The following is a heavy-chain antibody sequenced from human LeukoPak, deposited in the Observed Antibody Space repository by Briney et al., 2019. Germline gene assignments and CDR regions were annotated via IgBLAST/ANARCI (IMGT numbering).Heavy chain of an antibody. CDR3: ARGLYYYDSNGRTPYDY. D-gene: IGHD3-22*01. CDR2: MNPNSGIT. CDR1: GYTFISYD. J-gene: IGHJ4*02. V-gene: IGHV1-8*01. Sequence: ASVTVSCKASGYTFISYDINWVRQATGQGLEWMGWMNPNSGITGYAQKFQGRVSMTRNTSINTAYMELSSLRSEDTAVYYCARGLYYYDSNGRTPYDYWGQGTLVTVSS.